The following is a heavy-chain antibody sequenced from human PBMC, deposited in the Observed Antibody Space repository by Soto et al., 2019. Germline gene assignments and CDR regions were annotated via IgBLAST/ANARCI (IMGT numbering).Heavy chain of an antibody. Sequence: QVQLVESGGGVVQPGRSLRLSCAASGFTFSSYGMHWVRQAPGKGLEWVAVIWYDGSNKYYADTVKGRFTISRDNSKNTLYMQMNSLRAEDTAVYYCARDRTIFGVPLGFDPWGQGTLVTVSS. D-gene: IGHD3-3*01. V-gene: IGHV3-33*01. CDR2: IWYDGSNK. CDR1: GFTFSSYG. CDR3: ARDRTIFGVPLGFDP. J-gene: IGHJ5*02.